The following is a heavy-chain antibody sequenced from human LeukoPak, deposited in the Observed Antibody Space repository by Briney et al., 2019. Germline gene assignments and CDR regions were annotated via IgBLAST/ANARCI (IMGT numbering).Heavy chain of an antibody. Sequence: GGSLRLSCEASGFTFRSYWMHWVRQVPGKGLVWVSRINSDGSITNYADSVKGRFTISRDNAKNTLYLQVNSLRAEDTAVYYCAGDGVFGVGAFDIWGQGTMVTVSS. V-gene: IGHV3-74*01. CDR1: GFTFRSYW. D-gene: IGHD3-10*01. CDR2: INSDGSIT. J-gene: IGHJ3*02. CDR3: AGDGVFGVGAFDI.